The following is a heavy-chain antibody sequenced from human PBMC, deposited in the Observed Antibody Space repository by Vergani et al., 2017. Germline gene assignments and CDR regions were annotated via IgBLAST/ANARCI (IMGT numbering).Heavy chain of an antibody. Sequence: QVQLVESGGGVVQPGRSLRLSCAASGFTFSTYAMHWVRQAPGKGLEWVAVISYDGSNKYYADSVKGRFTISRDNSKNTLYLQMNSLRAEDTAVYYCAREWGGYYDFWSGYWGYGMDVWGQGTTVTVSS. CDR3: AREWGGYYDFWSGYWGYGMDV. D-gene: IGHD3-3*01. V-gene: IGHV3-30*04. CDR2: ISYDGSNK. CDR1: GFTFSTYA. J-gene: IGHJ6*02.